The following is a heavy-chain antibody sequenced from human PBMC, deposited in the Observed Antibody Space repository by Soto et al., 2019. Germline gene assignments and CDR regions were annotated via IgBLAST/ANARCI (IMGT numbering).Heavy chain of an antibody. D-gene: IGHD6-13*01. CDR1: GYSFTSYW. CDR2: IDPSDSYT. V-gene: IGHV5-10-1*01. CDR3: VRLKSAAAGMDV. Sequence: GESLKISCKGSGYSFTSYWISWVRQMPGKGLEWMGRIDPSDSYTNYSPSFQGHVTISADKSISTAYLQWSSLKAADTAIYYCVRLKSAAAGMDVWGQGTTVTVSS. J-gene: IGHJ6*02.